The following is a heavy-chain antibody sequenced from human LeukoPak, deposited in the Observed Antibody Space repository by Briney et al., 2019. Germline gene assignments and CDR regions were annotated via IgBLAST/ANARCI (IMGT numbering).Heavy chain of an antibody. CDR3: ARRVLSGGRDAFDI. CDR2: IYPGDPDT. CDR1: GYSFTSYW. J-gene: IGHJ3*02. V-gene: IGHV5-51*01. Sequence: GESLKISCKGSGYSFTSYWIGWVRQMPGKGLEWMGIIYPGDPDTRYSPSFEGQVTITADKSISTAYLQWSSLKASDTAMYYCARRVLSGGRDAFDIWGQGTMVTVSS. D-gene: IGHD7-27*01.